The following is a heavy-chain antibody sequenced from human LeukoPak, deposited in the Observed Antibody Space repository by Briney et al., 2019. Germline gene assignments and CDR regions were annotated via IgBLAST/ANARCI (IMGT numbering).Heavy chain of an antibody. D-gene: IGHD3-16*01. CDR3: VKEKMPFGSSVMKRSGGAFDI. Sequence: GGSLRLSCAASGFTFSSYAMHWVRQAPGKGLEWVAVISYDGSSKYYADSVKGRFTISRDNSKNTLYLQMNSLRAEDTAIYFCVKEKMPFGSSVMKRSGGAFDIWGQGTRVTVS. CDR2: ISYDGSSK. J-gene: IGHJ3*02. CDR1: GFTFSSYA. V-gene: IGHV3-30-3*01.